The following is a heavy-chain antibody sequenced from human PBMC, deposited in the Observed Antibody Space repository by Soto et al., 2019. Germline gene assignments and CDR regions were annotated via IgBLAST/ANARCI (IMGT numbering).Heavy chain of an antibody. D-gene: IGHD3-3*01. Sequence: GGSLRLSCAASGFTFSSYSMNWVRQAPGKGLEWVSSISSSSSYIYYADSVKGRFTISRDNAKNSLYLQMNSLRAEDTAVYYCARVKYITIFGVADYWGPGALVTVSS. V-gene: IGHV3-21*01. CDR3: ARVKYITIFGVADY. J-gene: IGHJ4*02. CDR1: GFTFSSYS. CDR2: ISSSSSYI.